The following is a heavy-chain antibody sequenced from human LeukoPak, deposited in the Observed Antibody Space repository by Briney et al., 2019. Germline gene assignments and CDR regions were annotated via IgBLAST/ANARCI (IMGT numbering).Heavy chain of an antibody. Sequence: SETLSLTCTVSGGTVSGYYWSWIRQPPGKGLEWIGFIYYSGSTTYNPSLKSRVTISVDTTKNQLCLRLNSVTAADSAMYYCARGVWSLDYWGQGTLVTVSS. V-gene: IGHV4-59*02. D-gene: IGHD6-19*01. CDR1: GGTVSGYY. J-gene: IGHJ4*02. CDR2: IYYSGST. CDR3: ARGVWSLDY.